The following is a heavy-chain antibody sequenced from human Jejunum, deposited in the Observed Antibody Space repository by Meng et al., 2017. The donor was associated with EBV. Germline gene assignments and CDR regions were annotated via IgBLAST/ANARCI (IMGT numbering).Heavy chain of an antibody. Sequence: LGSGGGCVQPGGSLGLAWSASGFTFSRYAMNWVRKAPGKGLGRVSSISGSDSSTYYGDSVKGRFTISRDNSKNTLYLQMNSLRAEDAAVYYCVKDDLGSYDYWGQGTLVTVSS. D-gene: IGHD5-18*01. J-gene: IGHJ4*02. CDR2: ISGSDSST. CDR1: GFTFSRYA. V-gene: IGHV3-23*01. CDR3: VKDDLGSYDY.